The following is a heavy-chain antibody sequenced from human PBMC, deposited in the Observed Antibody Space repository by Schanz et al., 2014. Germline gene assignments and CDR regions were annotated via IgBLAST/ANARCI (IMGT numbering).Heavy chain of an antibody. D-gene: IGHD6-13*01. CDR2: ISYDGSNK. J-gene: IGHJ4*02. CDR1: EFSFSSFG. V-gene: IGHV3-30*03. CDR3: ARDSGSSSWYPSDY. Sequence: VQLVESGGGVVRPGGSLRLSCAASEFSFSSFGMNWVRQSPGKGLEWVALISYDGSNKYYADSVKGRFTISRDNAKNSLYLQMNSLRAEDTALYYCARDSGSSSWYPSDYWGQGTLVTVSS.